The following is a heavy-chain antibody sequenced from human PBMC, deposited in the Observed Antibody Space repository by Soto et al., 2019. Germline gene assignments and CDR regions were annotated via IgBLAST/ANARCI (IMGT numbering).Heavy chain of an antibody. J-gene: IGHJ4*02. CDR3: ARLPEKTGTTSY. D-gene: IGHD1-7*01. V-gene: IGHV4-59*08. CDR1: GGSISSYY. CDR2: IYYSGST. Sequence: SETLSLTCTVSGGSISSYYWSWIRQPPGKGLEWIGYIYYSGSTNYNPSLKSRVTISVDTSKNQFSLKLSSVTAADTAVYYCARLPEKTGTTSYWGQGTLVTVSS.